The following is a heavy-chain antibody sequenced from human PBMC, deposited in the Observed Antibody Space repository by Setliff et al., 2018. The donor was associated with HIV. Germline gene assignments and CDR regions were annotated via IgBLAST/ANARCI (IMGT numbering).Heavy chain of an antibody. J-gene: IGHJ3*02. CDR2: IYNSGST. Sequence: SETLSLTCIVSGASINNYYWNWIRQPAGKGLEWIGRIYNSGSTNYNPSLKSRVTISVDTSKNQFSLMMTSVTAADTAVYYCARAGDYYDTRNYLTRGPTAFDIWGQGTMVTVS. V-gene: IGHV4-4*07. D-gene: IGHD3-22*01. CDR1: GASINNYY. CDR3: ARAGDYYDTRNYLTRGPTAFDI.